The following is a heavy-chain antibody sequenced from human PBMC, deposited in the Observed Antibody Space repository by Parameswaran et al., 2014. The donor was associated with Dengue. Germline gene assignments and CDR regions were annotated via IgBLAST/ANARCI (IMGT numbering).Heavy chain of an antibody. D-gene: IGHD6-19*01. CDR2: ISSSSSYI. V-gene: IGHV3-21*01. Sequence: VRQAPGKGLEWVSSISSSSSYIYYADSVKGRFTISRDNAKNSLYLQMNSLRAEDTAVYYCARERDSSMFDPWGQGTLVTVSS. CDR3: ARERDSSMFDP. J-gene: IGHJ5*02.